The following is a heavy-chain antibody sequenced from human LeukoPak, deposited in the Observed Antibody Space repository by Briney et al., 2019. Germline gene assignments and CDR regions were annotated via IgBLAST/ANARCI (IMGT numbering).Heavy chain of an antibody. J-gene: IGHJ6*02. CDR2: ISSSSSTI. Sequence: PGGSLRLSCAASGFTFSSYSMNWDRQAPGKGLEWVSYISSSSSTIYYTDSVKGRFTISRDNAKNSLYLQMNSLRAEDTAVYYCARDYVSYDILTGYYKGYGMDVWGQGTTVTVSS. D-gene: IGHD3-9*01. CDR1: GFTFSSYS. CDR3: ARDYVSYDILTGYYKGYGMDV. V-gene: IGHV3-48*04.